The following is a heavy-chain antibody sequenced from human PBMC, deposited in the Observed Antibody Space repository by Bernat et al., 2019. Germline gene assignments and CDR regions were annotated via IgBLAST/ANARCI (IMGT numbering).Heavy chain of an antibody. Sequence: QVQLLESGGGVVQPGRSLRLSCAVSGFTFSSYSIHWVRQAPGEGLEWVAVISYDGGNKYYADSVKGRFTLSRDNSKNTLYMQMNSLTPEDTAVYYCARLCCCSGGSCYSPYYYYYYGMDVWGQGTTVTVSS. CDR2: ISYDGGNK. CDR1: GFTFSSYS. J-gene: IGHJ6*02. CDR3: ARLCCCSGGSCYSPYYYYYYGMDV. D-gene: IGHD2-15*01. V-gene: IGHV3-30-3*01.